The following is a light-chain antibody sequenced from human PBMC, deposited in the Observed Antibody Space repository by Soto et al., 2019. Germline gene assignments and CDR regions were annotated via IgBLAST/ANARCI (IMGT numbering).Light chain of an antibody. CDR1: QSVSSSY. Sequence: ESELTQSPATLSLSPGEKATLSCRASQSVSSSYLAWYQQKPGQAPRLLFYGASSRATGIPDRFSGSGSGTDFTLTVSRLEPEDFAVYYCQQFGSSSWTFGQGTKVEIK. CDR3: QQFGSSSWT. CDR2: GAS. V-gene: IGKV3-20*01. J-gene: IGKJ1*01.